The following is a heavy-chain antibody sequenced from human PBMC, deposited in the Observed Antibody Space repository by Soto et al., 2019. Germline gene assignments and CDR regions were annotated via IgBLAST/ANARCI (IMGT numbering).Heavy chain of an antibody. J-gene: IGHJ5*02. CDR1: GGCICSGGYY. D-gene: IGHD4-17*01. V-gene: IGHV4-31*03. CDR3: ARSSQSTVTTFDH. CDR2: IYYSGST. Sequence: QVQLQESGPGLVKPSQTQSLTCTVSGGCICSGGYYWSWIRQHPGKGLEWIGYIYYSGSTYYNPSLKSRVTISVDTSKNQFSLKLSSVSAADTAVYYCARSSQSTVTTFDHWGQGTLVTVSS.